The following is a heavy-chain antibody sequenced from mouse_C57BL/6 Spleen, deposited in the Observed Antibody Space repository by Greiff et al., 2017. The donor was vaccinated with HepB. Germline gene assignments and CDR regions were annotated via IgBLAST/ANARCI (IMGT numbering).Heavy chain of an antibody. CDR2: INPNNGGT. V-gene: IGHV1-26*01. CDR3: ERDGPLTKAPFAC. D-gene: IGHD1-3*01. CDR1: GYTFTDYY. J-gene: IGHJ3*01. Sequence: VQLQQSGPELVKPGASVKISCKASGYTFTDYYMNWVKQSHGKSLEWIGDINPNNGGTSYNQKFKGKATLTVDKSSSTAYMELRRLTSEDSAVYSCERDGPLTKAPFACWGQRTLVTVSA.